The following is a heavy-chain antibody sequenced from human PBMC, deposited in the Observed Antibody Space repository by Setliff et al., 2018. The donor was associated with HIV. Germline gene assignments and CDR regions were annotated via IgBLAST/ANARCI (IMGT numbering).Heavy chain of an antibody. CDR2: INNSGRI. V-gene: IGHV4-31*03. J-gene: IGHJ4*02. Sequence: SETLSLTCTVSGGSISRGAYYWSWIRQHPGKGLEWIAYINNSGRIYYNPSLKSRVTISVDTSKNQFSLKLSSVTAADTAVYYCARSMRGYCSDTSCRTFDHWGQGTPVTVSS. D-gene: IGHD2-2*01. CDR3: ARSMRGYCSDTSCRTFDH. CDR1: GGSISRGAYY.